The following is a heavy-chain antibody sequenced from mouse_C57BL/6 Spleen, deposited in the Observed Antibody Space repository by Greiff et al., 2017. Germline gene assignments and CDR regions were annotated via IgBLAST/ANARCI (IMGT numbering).Heavy chain of an antibody. J-gene: IGHJ4*01. CDR2: IDPSDSDT. Sequence: QVQLKQPGAELVMPGASVKLSCKASGYTFTSYWMHWVKQRPGQGLEWIGEIDPSDSDTNYNQKFKGKSTLTVDKSSSTAYMQLSSLTSEDSAVYDCARGGSKSYYAMDDWGQGTSVTVSS. CDR3: ARGGSKSYYAMDD. D-gene: IGHD6-1*01. V-gene: IGHV1-69*01. CDR1: GYTFTSYW.